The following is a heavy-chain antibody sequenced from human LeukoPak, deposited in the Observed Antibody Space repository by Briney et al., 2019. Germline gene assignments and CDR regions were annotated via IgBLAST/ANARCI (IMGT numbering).Heavy chain of an antibody. V-gene: IGHV3-48*03. CDR2: ISSSGSTI. CDR1: GFTFSSYE. Sequence: QPGGSLRLSCAASGFTFSSYEMNWVRQAPGKGLEWVSYISSSGSTIYYADSVKGRFTISRDNAKNSLYLQMNSLRAEDTAVYYCARGWSYYDILTGHYYMDVWGKGTTVTISS. D-gene: IGHD3-9*01. CDR3: ARGWSYYDILTGHYYMDV. J-gene: IGHJ6*03.